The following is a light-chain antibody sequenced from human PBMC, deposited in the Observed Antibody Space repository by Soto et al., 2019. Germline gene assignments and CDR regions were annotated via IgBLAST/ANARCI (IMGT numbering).Light chain of an antibody. CDR3: QQFGSSPGFT. CDR1: QSINNRY. V-gene: IGKV3-20*01. Sequence: EIVLTQSPGTLSLSPGERATLSCRASQSINNRYLAWYQQKPGQAPRLLIYVASSRATGIPDRFSGSGSGTDFTLTISRLEPEDFAVSYCQQFGSSPGFTFGPGTKGDI. J-gene: IGKJ3*01. CDR2: VAS.